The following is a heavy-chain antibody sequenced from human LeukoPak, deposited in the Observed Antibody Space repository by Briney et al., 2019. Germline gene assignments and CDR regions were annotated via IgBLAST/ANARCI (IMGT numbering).Heavy chain of an antibody. CDR3: ASPLAAAGMGFDP. J-gene: IGHJ5*02. CDR1: GGTFSSYA. Sequence: GASVKVSCKASGGTFSSYAISWVRQAPGQGLEWMGGIIPIFGTANYAQKFQGRVTITTDESTSTAYMELSSLRSEDTAVYYCASPLAAAGMGFDPWGQGALVTVSS. CDR2: IIPIFGTA. D-gene: IGHD6-13*01. V-gene: IGHV1-69*05.